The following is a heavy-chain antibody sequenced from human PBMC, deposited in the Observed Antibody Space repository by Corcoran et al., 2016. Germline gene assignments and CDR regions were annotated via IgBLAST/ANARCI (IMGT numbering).Heavy chain of an antibody. CDR2: IIPIFGTA. CDR3: ARPQADYYDSSGYQPLDY. J-gene: IGHJ4*02. V-gene: IGHV1-69*01. Sequence: QVQLLQSGAEVKKPGSSVKVSCKASGGTFSSYAISWVRQAPGQGLEWMGGIIPIFGTANYAQKFQGRVTITADESTSTAYMELSSLRSEDTAVYYCARPQADYYDSSGYQPLDYWGQGTLVTVSS. D-gene: IGHD3-22*01. CDR1: GGTFSSYA.